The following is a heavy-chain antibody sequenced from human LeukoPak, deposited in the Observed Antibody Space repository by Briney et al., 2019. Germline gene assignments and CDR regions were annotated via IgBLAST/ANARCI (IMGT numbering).Heavy chain of an antibody. CDR1: GYSISSGYY. Sequence: SETLSLTCTVSGYSISSGYYRGWIRQPPGKGLEWIGSIYHSGSTYYNPSLKSRVTISVDTSKNQFSLKLSSVTAADTAVYYCARQANSAVPDYWGQGTLVTVSS. CDR3: ARQANSAVPDY. V-gene: IGHV4-38-2*02. J-gene: IGHJ4*02. CDR2: IYHSGST. D-gene: IGHD5-18*01.